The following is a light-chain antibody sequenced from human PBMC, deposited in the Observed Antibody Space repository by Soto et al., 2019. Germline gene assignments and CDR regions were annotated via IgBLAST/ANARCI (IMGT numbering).Light chain of an antibody. CDR3: QQYDSYSPLT. J-gene: IGKJ4*01. Sequence: DIQMTQSPSTLPASVGDRVTITCRASQGISSWLAWYQQKPGKAPKLLIYKASSLESGVPSRFSGSGSGTEFTLTISSLQPDDFATYYCQQYDSYSPLTFGGGTKVDIK. CDR1: QGISSW. V-gene: IGKV1-5*03. CDR2: KAS.